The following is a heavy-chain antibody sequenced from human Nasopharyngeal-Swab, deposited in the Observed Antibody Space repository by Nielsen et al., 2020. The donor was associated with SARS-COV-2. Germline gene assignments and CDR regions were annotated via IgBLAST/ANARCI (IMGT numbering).Heavy chain of an antibody. Sequence: GESLKISCAASGFTFSNSAMSWVRQAPGKGLEWVSTISVSGGSTYYADSVKGRFTISRDNSKNTLYLQMNSLRAEDTAVYYCAKDEAYYDFWSGYYAYYYMDVWGKGTTVTVSS. CDR2: ISVSGGST. CDR1: GFTFSNSA. D-gene: IGHD3-3*01. J-gene: IGHJ6*03. V-gene: IGHV3-23*01. CDR3: AKDEAYYDFWSGYYAYYYMDV.